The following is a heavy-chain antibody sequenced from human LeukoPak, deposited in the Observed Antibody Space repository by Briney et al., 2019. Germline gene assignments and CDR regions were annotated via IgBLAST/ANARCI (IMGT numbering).Heavy chain of an antibody. CDR2: ISSSSSYI. J-gene: IGHJ6*04. CDR3: AKDGGAYRGIAAV. Sequence: GGSLRLSCAASGFTFSSYSMNWVRQAPGKGLEWVSSISSSSSYIYYADSVKGRFTISRDNSKNTLYLQMNSLRAEDTAVYYCAKDGGAYRGIAAVWGKGTTVTVSS. CDR1: GFTFSSYS. V-gene: IGHV3-21*04. D-gene: IGHD6-13*01.